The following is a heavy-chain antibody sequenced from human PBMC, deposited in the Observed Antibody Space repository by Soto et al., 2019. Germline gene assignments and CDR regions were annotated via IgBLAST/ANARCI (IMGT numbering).Heavy chain of an antibody. CDR2: ISGSGGST. V-gene: IGHV3-23*01. CDR3: AKDRCTELGNCYRRFDY. CDR1: GFTFNNYA. J-gene: IGHJ4*02. D-gene: IGHD2-15*01. Sequence: EVQLLESGGGLVQPGGSLRLSCAASGFTFNNYAMSWVRQAPGKGLEWVSAISGSGGSTYYADSVKGRFTISRDNSKNTLYLQMNSLRAEDTAVYYCAKDRCTELGNCYRRFDYWGQGTLVTVSS.